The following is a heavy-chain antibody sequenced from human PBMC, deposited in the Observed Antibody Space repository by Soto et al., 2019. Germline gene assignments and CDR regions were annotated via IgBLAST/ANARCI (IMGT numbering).Heavy chain of an antibody. Sequence: QVTVKESGPVLVKPTETLTLTCTVSGFSLSDARMGESWIRQPPGKALEWLAHIFSNDAKFYSTSLKSRLTVSKDTSKSQVVLTMTNMYPVDTATYYCARILEITMIRGPWGQGTLVTVSS. V-gene: IGHV2-26*01. J-gene: IGHJ5*02. CDR2: IFSNDAK. D-gene: IGHD3-10*01. CDR3: ARILEITMIRGP. CDR1: GFSLSDARMG.